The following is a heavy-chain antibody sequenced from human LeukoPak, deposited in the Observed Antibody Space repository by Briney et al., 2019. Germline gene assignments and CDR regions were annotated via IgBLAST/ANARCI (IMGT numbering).Heavy chain of an antibody. CDR3: AKRGMTTIKEGFDY. CDR1: GFTFSTYA. Sequence: GESLRLSCAASGFTFSTYAMSWVRQAPGKGLHWVSAVSSSGGSTYYADSVKGRFTISRDNSKNTLYLQMNSLRAEDTAVYYCAKRGMTTIKEGFDYWGQGTLVTVSS. CDR2: VSSSGGST. D-gene: IGHD5-24*01. J-gene: IGHJ4*02. V-gene: IGHV3-23*01.